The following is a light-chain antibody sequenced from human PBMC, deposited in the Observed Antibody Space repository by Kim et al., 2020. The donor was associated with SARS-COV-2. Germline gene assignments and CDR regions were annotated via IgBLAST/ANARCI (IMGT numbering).Light chain of an antibody. CDR1: QSNSSW. CDR2: DGG. CDR3: QQYNNYPYT. V-gene: IGKV1-5*01. J-gene: IGKJ2*01. Sequence: SASVGDSVTITCRASQSNSSWLAWYQQKPGKDPSLLIYDGGSLGGGAPSRFSGSGSGTEFTLTNNNLQPDDLATYYCQQYNNYPYTFGQGTKLEI.